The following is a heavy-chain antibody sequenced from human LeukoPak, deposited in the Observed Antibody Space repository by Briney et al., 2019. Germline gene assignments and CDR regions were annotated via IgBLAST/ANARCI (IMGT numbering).Heavy chain of an antibody. Sequence: GGSLRLSCAASGFTFSSYWMSWVRQAPGKGLEWVANIKQDGSEKYYVDSVKGRFTISRDNAKNSLYLQMNSLRAEDTAVYYCARDKMYDSSGYYFGLVDYWGQGTLVTVSS. CDR3: ARDKMYDSSGYYFGLVDY. J-gene: IGHJ4*02. D-gene: IGHD3-22*01. V-gene: IGHV3-7*01. CDR1: GFTFSSYW. CDR2: IKQDGSEK.